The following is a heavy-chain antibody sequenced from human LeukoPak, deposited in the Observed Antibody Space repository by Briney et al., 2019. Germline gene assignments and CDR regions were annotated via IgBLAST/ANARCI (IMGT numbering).Heavy chain of an antibody. J-gene: IGHJ4*02. V-gene: IGHV3-23*01. CDR2: LSGSGGGS. CDR3: AKRGVVIRVFLVGFHKEASYFDS. Sequence: GGSQRLSCAASGFTFSSYAMSWVRQAPGKGLEWVAGLSGSGGGSNYADSVRGRFTISRDNSRNTLYLQMNSLRAEDTAVYFCAKRGVVIRVFLVGFHKEASYFDSWGQGALVSVSS. CDR1: GFTFSSYA. D-gene: IGHD3-10*01.